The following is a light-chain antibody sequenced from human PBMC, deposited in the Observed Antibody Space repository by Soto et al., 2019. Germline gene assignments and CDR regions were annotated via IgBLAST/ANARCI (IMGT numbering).Light chain of an antibody. Sequence: QLVLTQPASVSGSPGPSITISCTGTSSDVGSYNLVSWYQQHPGKAPKLLISEGSKRPSGVSNRFSGSKSANTASLTIYGLQPEDEADYFCCSYGGRSTYVFGPGTKLTVL. J-gene: IGLJ1*01. CDR1: SSDVGSYNL. CDR2: EGS. CDR3: CSYGGRSTYV. V-gene: IGLV2-23*01.